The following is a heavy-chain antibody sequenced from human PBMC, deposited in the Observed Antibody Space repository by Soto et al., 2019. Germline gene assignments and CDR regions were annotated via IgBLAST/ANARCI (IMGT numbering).Heavy chain of an antibody. D-gene: IGHD2-15*01. V-gene: IGHV3-30-3*01. Sequence: GGSLRLSXAAPGFTFSSYAMHWVRQAPGKGLEWVAVISYDGSNKYYADSVKGRFTISRDNSKNTLYLQMNSLRAEDTAVYYCARSPDIAARGFDYWGQGTLVTVSS. J-gene: IGHJ4*02. CDR1: GFTFSSYA. CDR2: ISYDGSNK. CDR3: ARSPDIAARGFDY.